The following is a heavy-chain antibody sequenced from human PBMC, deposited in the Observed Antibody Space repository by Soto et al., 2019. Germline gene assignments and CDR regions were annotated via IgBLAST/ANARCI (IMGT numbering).Heavy chain of an antibody. D-gene: IGHD2-2*01. Sequence: PGGSLRLSCAASGFTFSSYAMSWVRQAPGKGLEWVSAISDSGGSTYYADSVKGRFTISRDNYKNTLYLQMNSLRAEDTAIYYCATKDIIVVPPARGGMDVWGQGNTVTVSS. CDR2: ISDSGGST. CDR1: GFTFSSYA. V-gene: IGHV3-23*01. CDR3: ATKDIIVVPPARGGMDV. J-gene: IGHJ6*02.